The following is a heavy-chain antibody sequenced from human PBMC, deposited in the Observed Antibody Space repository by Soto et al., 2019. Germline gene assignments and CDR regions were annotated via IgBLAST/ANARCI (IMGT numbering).Heavy chain of an antibody. J-gene: IGHJ4*02. CDR2: IIPIFGTA. D-gene: IGHD1-26*01. CDR1: GGTFSSYA. V-gene: IGHV1-69*13. CDR3: ASRYSGSYYFDY. Sequence: SVKVSCKASGGTFSSYAISWVRQAPGQGLEWMGGIIPIFGTANYAQKFQGRVTITADESTSTAYMELSSLRSEDTAVYYCASRYSGSYYFDYWGQGTLVTVSS.